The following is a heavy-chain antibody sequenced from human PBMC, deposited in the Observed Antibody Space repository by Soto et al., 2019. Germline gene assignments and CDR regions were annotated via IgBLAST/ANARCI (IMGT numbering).Heavy chain of an antibody. J-gene: IGHJ4*02. CDR2: IYYSGST. CDR3: ARVTGTIPNTFDY. CDR1: GGYIRSGGDY. V-gene: IGHV4-31*02. Sequence: SETLCLTWSVSGGYIRSGGDYWSWIRQHPGKGLEWIGYIYYSGSTYYNPSLKSRVTISVDTSKNQFSLELSSVTAADTAVYYCARVTGTIPNTFDYWGQGTLVTVSS. D-gene: IGHD1-7*01.